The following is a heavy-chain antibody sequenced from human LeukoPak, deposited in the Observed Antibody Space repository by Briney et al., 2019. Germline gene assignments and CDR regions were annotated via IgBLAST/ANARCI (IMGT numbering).Heavy chain of an antibody. V-gene: IGHV1-18*01. CDR1: GYTFTSYG. D-gene: IGHD3-22*01. J-gene: IGHJ5*02. Sequence: ASVKVSCKASGYTFTSYGISWVRQAPGQGLEWMGWISAYNGNTNYAQKLQGRVTMTTDTSTSTAYMELRSLRSDDTAVYYCARAGVGYDSSGYYFAWFDPWGQGTLVTVSS. CDR2: ISAYNGNT. CDR3: ARAGVGYDSSGYYFAWFDP.